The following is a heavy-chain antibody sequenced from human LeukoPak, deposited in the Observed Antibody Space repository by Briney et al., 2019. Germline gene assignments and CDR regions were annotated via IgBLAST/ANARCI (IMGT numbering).Heavy chain of an antibody. D-gene: IGHD2-21*02. Sequence: GESLKISCKTSGFTFSNHWIGWVRQMPGKGLEWMGITHGGFSDTRYSPSFQGQVTMSADKSISTAYLQWSSLKASDTAMYYCARQTATSNHFRLDVWGQGTLVTVSS. J-gene: IGHJ6*02. CDR1: GFTFSNHW. V-gene: IGHV5-51*01. CDR2: THGGFSDT. CDR3: ARQTATSNHFRLDV.